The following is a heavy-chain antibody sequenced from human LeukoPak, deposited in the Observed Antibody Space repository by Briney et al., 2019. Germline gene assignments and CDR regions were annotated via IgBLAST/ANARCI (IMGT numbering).Heavy chain of an antibody. V-gene: IGHV4-61*03. CDR2: IYYTGKT. CDR3: ARSQNYYGSGDY. D-gene: IGHD3-10*01. Sequence: SETLSLTCTVSGDSVSNGSYYWSWLRQPPGKALEWIGYIYYTGKTYYNPSLEGRVTILVDTSRNHFSVKLSSVTAADTAVYYCARSQNYYGSGDYWSQGTLVTVSS. J-gene: IGHJ4*02. CDR1: GDSVSNGSYY.